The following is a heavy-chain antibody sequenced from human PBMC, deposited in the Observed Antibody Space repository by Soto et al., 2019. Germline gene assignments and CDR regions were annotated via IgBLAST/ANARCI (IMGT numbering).Heavy chain of an antibody. D-gene: IGHD3-10*01. V-gene: IGHV3-30*18. J-gene: IGHJ4*02. Sequence: PGGSLRFSCAASGFTFSSYGMHWVRQAPGKGLEWVAVISYDGSNKYYADSVKGRFTISRVNSKNTLYLQMNSLRAEDTAVYYCAKDTLDVTMVRGVNLSIGPVDYWGQGTLVTVCS. CDR2: ISYDGSNK. CDR3: AKDTLDVTMVRGVNLSIGPVDY. CDR1: GFTFSSYG.